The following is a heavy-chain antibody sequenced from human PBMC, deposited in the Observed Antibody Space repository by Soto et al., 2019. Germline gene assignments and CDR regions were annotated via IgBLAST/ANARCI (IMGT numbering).Heavy chain of an antibody. J-gene: IGHJ5*02. CDR1: GYSISSGYY. Sequence: SETLSLTGAVSGYSISSGYYWGWIRQPPGKGLEWIGSIYHSGSTYYNPSLKSRVTISVDTSKNQFSLKLSSVTAADTAVYYCARGHHGSGSYSWFDPCGQGTLVTVSP. CDR3: ARGHHGSGSYSWFDP. D-gene: IGHD3-10*01. CDR2: IYHSGST. V-gene: IGHV4-38-2*01.